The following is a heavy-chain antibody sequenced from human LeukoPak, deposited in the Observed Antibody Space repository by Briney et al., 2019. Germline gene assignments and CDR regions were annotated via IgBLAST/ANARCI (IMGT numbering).Heavy chain of an antibody. D-gene: IGHD2-21*02. Sequence: GRSLRLSCAAPGFTFSSYGMHWVRQAPGKGLEWVAVISYDGSNKYYADSVKGRFTISRDNSKNTLYLQMNSLRAEDTAVYYCELYCGGDCYSFSGDYWGQGTLVTVSS. CDR2: ISYDGSNK. V-gene: IGHV3-30*03. CDR1: GFTFSSYG. J-gene: IGHJ4*02. CDR3: ELYCGGDCYSFSGDY.